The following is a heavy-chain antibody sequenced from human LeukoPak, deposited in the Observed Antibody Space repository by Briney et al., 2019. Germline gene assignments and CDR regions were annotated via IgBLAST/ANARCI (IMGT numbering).Heavy chain of an antibody. CDR1: GFTSSSYG. Sequence: GRSLRLSCAASGFTSSSYGMHWVRQAPGKGLEWVAVIWYDGSNKYYADSVKGRFTISRDNSKNTLYLQMNSLRAEDTAVYYCARDGSTVTAPFDYWGQGTLVTVSS. V-gene: IGHV3-33*01. CDR2: IWYDGSNK. J-gene: IGHJ4*02. D-gene: IGHD2-21*02. CDR3: ARDGSTVTAPFDY.